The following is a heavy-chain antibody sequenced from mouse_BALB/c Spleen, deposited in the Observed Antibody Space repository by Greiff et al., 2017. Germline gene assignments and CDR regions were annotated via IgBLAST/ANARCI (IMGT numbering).Heavy chain of an antibody. CDR2: ISYSGST. V-gene: IGHV3-2*02. D-gene: IGHD1-1*01. CDR3: ARWDYGSVYYYAMDY. CDR1: GYSITSDYA. J-gene: IGHJ4*01. Sequence: VQLQQSGPGLVKPSQSLSLTCTVTGYSITSDYAWNWIRQFPGNKLEWMGYISYSGSTSYNPSLKSRISITRDTSKNQFFLQLNSVTTEDTATYYCARWDYGSVYYYAMDYWGQGTSVTVSS.